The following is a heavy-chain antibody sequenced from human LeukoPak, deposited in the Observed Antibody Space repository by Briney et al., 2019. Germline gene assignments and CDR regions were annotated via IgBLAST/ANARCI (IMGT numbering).Heavy chain of an antibody. D-gene: IGHD6-13*01. J-gene: IGHJ4*02. CDR1: GFTFSSYA. CDR3: AKSQGSSWQIFDY. V-gene: IGHV3-23*01. Sequence: GGSLRLSCAASGFTFSSYAMTWVHQAPGQGLEWVSAISGSGGSTYYADSVKGRFTISRDNSKNTLYLQMNSLRAEDAAVYYCAKSQGSSWQIFDYWGQGTLVTVSS. CDR2: ISGSGGST.